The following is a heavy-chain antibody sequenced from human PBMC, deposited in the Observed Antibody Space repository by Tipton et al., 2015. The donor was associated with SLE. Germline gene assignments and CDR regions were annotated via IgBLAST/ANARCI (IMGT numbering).Heavy chain of an antibody. D-gene: IGHD5-12*01. CDR3: AKDIVATTPIYGMDV. J-gene: IGHJ6*02. Sequence: SLRLSCAASGLTFSNYWMHWVRQVPGKGLVWISRINSGGSSSRYADSVKGRFTISRDNAKSTLYLQLSSLRAEDTAVYYCAKDIVATTPIYGMDVWGQGTTVTVSS. CDR2: INSGGSSS. CDR1: GLTFSNYW. V-gene: IGHV3-74*01.